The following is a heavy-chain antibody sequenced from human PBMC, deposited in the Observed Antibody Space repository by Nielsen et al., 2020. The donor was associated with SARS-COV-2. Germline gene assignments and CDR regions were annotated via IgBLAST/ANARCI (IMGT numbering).Heavy chain of an antibody. CDR3: ARITPSSGWDY. D-gene: IGHD6-19*01. CDR1: GYTFTNYA. CDR2: INAGNGNT. J-gene: IGHJ4*02. Sequence: ASVKVSCKGSGYTFTNYAIHWVRQAPGQSLEWMGWINAGNGNTKYSQKFQGRVTMTRDTSANTAYMELSSLSSEDTAVYYCARITPSSGWDYWGQGTLVTVSS. V-gene: IGHV1-3*01.